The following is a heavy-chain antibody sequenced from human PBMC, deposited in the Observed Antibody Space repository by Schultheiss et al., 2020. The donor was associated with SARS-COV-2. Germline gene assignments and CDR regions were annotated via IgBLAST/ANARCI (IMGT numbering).Heavy chain of an antibody. CDR2: INSDGSST. V-gene: IGHV3-9*01. Sequence: GGSLRLSCAASGFTFDDYAMHWVRQAPGKGLEWVSGINSDGSSTSYADSVKGRFTISRDNAKNTLYLQMNSLRAEDTALYYCAKGRWWYFDLWGRGTLVTVSS. CDR1: GFTFDDYA. CDR3: AKGRWWYFDL. D-gene: IGHD6-13*01. J-gene: IGHJ2*01.